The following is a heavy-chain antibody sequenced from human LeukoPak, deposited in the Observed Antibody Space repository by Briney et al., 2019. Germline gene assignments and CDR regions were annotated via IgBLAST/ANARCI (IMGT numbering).Heavy chain of an antibody. J-gene: IGHJ5*02. V-gene: IGHV4-39*02. CDR2: IYYGGRT. CDR3: ARDFYASGFYFWFDP. D-gene: IGHD2/OR15-2a*01. CDR1: GGSVSSTNYH. Sequence: PSETLSLTCTVSGGSVSSTNYHWGWIRQPPGKGLEWIGSIYYGGRTFYNPSLKSRVTISVDTSKNQFSLKLSSVTAADTAVYYCARDFYASGFYFWFDPWGQGILVTVSS.